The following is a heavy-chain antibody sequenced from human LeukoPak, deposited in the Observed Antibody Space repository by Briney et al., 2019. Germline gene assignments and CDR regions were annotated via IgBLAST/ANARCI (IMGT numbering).Heavy chain of an antibody. CDR2: IYPGDSDT. D-gene: IGHD3-22*01. CDR3: ARLDYYDSSGRPLNYYFDY. Sequence: GESLKISCKGSGYSFTSYWIGWVRQMPGKGLEWMGIIYPGDSDTRYSPSFQGQVTISADKSISTAYLQWSSLKASDTAMYYCARLDYYDSSGRPLNYYFDYWGQGTLVTVSS. CDR1: GYSFTSYW. V-gene: IGHV5-51*01. J-gene: IGHJ4*02.